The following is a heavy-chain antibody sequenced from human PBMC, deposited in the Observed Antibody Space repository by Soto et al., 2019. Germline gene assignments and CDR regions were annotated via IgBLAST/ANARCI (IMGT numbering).Heavy chain of an antibody. Sequence: PGGSLRLSCAASGFTFSSYAMSWVRQAPGKGLEWVSAISGSGGSTYYADSVKGRFTISRDNSKNTLYLQMNSLRAEDTAVYYCAKDEAPDYYDSSGYYFDYWGQGTLVTVSS. CDR1: GFTFSSYA. J-gene: IGHJ4*02. D-gene: IGHD3-22*01. CDR2: ISGSGGST. CDR3: AKDEAPDYYDSSGYYFDY. V-gene: IGHV3-23*01.